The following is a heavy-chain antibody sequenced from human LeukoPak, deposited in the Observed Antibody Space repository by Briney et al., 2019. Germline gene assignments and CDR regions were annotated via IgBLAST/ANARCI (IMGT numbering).Heavy chain of an antibody. D-gene: IGHD6-6*01. Sequence: GESLQISCKGSGYIFTSYWIGWVRQLPGKGLEWMGIIYPGDSDTRYSPSFQGQVTISADKSISTAYLQWSSLKASDTAMYYCARICDLVYFDYWGQGTLVTVSS. V-gene: IGHV5-51*01. J-gene: IGHJ4*02. CDR1: GYIFTSYW. CDR3: ARICDLVYFDY. CDR2: IYPGDSDT.